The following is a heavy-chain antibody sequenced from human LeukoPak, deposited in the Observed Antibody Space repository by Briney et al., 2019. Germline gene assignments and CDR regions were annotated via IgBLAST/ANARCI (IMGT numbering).Heavy chain of an antibody. D-gene: IGHD2-15*01. CDR1: GFTFSSYG. CDR3: ARDLILADSGGSSAHDY. J-gene: IGHJ4*02. CDR2: ISSSSTYI. V-gene: IGHV3-21*01. Sequence: GGSLRLSCAASGFTFSSYGMSWVRQAPGKGLEWVSSISSSSTYIYYADSLKGRFTISRDNAKNSLYLQMNSLRAEDTAVYCCARDLILADSGGSSAHDYWGQGTLVTVSS.